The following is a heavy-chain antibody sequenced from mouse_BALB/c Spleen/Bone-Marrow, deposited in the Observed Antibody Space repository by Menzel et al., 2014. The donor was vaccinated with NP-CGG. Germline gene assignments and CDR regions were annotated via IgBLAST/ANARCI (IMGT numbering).Heavy chain of an antibody. CDR2: ITSGGRYT. Sequence: EVHLVESGEDLVKSGGSLKLSCAASGFTFSSYGMSWVRQTPDKRLERVATITSGGRYTYYPDSVKGRFTISRDNAKNTPCLQKSSLKTENTDMYNSARGGGEKDSIDYCGHNTPLTVSS. J-gene: IGHJ2*01. CDR3: ARGGGEKDSIDY. V-gene: IGHV5-6*01. CDR1: GFTFSSYG.